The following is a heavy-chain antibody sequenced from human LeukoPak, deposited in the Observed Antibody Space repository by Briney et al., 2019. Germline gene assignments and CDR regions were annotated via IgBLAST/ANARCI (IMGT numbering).Heavy chain of an antibody. CDR1: GGSISSSTYC. D-gene: IGHD5/OR15-5a*01. CDR2: ICYSGST. Sequence: SETLSLTCTVSGGSISSSTYCWGWIRQPPGKGLEWIGTICYSGSTFYNPSLKGRVTISLDTTKNQFSLKLNSMTAADTAVYYCARNPGTSTLDYWGQGTLVTVSS. J-gene: IGHJ4*02. V-gene: IGHV4-39*01. CDR3: ARNPGTSTLDY.